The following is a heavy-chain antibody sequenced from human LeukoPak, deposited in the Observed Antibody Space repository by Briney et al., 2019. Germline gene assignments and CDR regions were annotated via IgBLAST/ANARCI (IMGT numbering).Heavy chain of an antibody. CDR2: ISAYNGNT. Sequence: GASVKVSRKASGYTFTSYGISWVRQAPAHGLEWMGWISAYNGNTNYAQKLQGRVTMTTDTSTRTAYMELRSLRSDDTAVYYCARGLEWLTRRHTWFDPWGQGTLVTVSS. J-gene: IGHJ5*02. D-gene: IGHD3-3*01. CDR3: ARGLEWLTRRHTWFDP. CDR1: GYTFTSYG. V-gene: IGHV1-18*01.